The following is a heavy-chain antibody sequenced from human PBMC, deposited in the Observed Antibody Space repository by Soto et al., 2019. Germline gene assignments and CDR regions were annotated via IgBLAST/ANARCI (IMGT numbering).Heavy chain of an antibody. CDR3: ARDLLSYDFWSGHDAFDI. CDR2: IYYSGST. Sequence: TSETLSLTCTVSGGPISSCYWSWIRQPPGKGLEWIGYIYYSGSTNYNPSLKSRVTISVDTSKNQFSLKLSSVTAADTAVYYCARDLLSYDFWSGHDAFDIWGQGTMVTVSS. CDR1: GGPISSCY. D-gene: IGHD3-3*01. V-gene: IGHV4-59*01. J-gene: IGHJ3*02.